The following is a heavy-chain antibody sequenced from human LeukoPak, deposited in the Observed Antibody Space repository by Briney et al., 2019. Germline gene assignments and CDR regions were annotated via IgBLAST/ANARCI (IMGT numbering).Heavy chain of an antibody. D-gene: IGHD5-18*01. CDR1: GVTITACG. CDR2: ISDSGGHT. V-gene: IGHV3-23*01. Sequence: PGGSLRLSCAASGVTITACGMIWVRQAPGKGLEWVSSISDSGGHTYYTGSVKGRFTISRDNSKNTLYLQMNRLSAETKAVYYCGQLPSHIPEPNYWGQGSLVTVSS. CDR3: GQLPSHIPEPNY. J-gene: IGHJ4*02.